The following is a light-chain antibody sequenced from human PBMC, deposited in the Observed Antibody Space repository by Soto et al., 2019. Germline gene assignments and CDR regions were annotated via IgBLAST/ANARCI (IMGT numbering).Light chain of an antibody. J-gene: IGLJ1*01. CDR2: GNT. V-gene: IGLV1-40*01. CDR3: QSYDSTLSARYV. CDR1: SSNIGAGND. Sequence: QSVLTQPPSVSGSPGQRVTISCTGSSSNIGAGNDVHWYQQRPGTAPKLLIFGNTNRPSGVPDRFSGSKSGTSDSLAITGLQAEDEGDYYCQSYDSTLSARYVFGTGTKVTVL.